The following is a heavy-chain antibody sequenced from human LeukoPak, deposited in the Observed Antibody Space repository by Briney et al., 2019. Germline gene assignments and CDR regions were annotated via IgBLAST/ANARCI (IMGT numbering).Heavy chain of an antibody. CDR2: MFYRGST. CDR3: ARFPISNGSFDF. V-gene: IGHV4-61*01. J-gene: IGHJ4*02. Sequence: SETLSHTCTGSGASVSSGIYSWNWIRQPPGKGLEWIGYMFYRGSTNYNPSLKSRVTISVDSSKNQFSLNLSSVTAADTAVYYCARFPISNGSFDFWGQGALVTVSS. CDR1: GASVSSGIYS. D-gene: IGHD3-9*01.